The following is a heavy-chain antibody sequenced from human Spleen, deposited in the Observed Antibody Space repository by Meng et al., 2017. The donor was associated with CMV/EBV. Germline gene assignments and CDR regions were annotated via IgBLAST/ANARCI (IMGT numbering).Heavy chain of an antibody. V-gene: IGHV1-2*02. CDR1: GYTFTDYY. CDR3: ARDLIFGVVTLDY. D-gene: IGHD3-3*01. Sequence: SGYTFTDYYLHWVRQALGQGPEWMGWINPNRATTKYAQKFQGRVTMTRDTSSSTAYMELSRLRSDDTAVYFCARDLIFGVVTLDYWGQGTLVTVSS. J-gene: IGHJ4*02. CDR2: INPNRATT.